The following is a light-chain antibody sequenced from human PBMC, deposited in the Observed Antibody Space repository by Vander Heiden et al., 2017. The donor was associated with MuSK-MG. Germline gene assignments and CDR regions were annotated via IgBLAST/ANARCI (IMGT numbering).Light chain of an antibody. Sequence: DLQMTQSPSSLSASVGDRVTITCRASQSISSYLNWYQQKPGKAPKLLIYAASSLQSGVPSRCSGSGSGTDFTLTISSLQPEDFATYYCQQSYRTPITFGQGTRLEIK. V-gene: IGKV1-39*01. CDR1: QSISSY. CDR2: AAS. J-gene: IGKJ5*01. CDR3: QQSYRTPIT.